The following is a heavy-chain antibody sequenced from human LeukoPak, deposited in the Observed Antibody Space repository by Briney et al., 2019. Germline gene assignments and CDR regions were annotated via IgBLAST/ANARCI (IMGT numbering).Heavy chain of an antibody. J-gene: IGHJ4*02. D-gene: IGHD6-19*01. V-gene: IGHV1-2*02. CDR2: INPNSGGT. CDR1: GYTFTGYY. Sequence: GASVKVSCKASGYTFTGYYMHWVRQAPGQGLEWMGWINPNSGGTNYAQKFQGRVTMTRDTSISTAYMELSRLRSDDTAVYYCARAPTGYSSGWYDYWGQETLVTVSS. CDR3: ARAPTGYSSGWYDY.